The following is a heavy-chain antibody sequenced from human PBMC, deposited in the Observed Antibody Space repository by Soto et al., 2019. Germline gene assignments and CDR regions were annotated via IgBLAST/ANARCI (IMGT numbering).Heavy chain of an antibody. D-gene: IGHD1-20*01. CDR2: ISWNSGSI. J-gene: IGHJ6*02. V-gene: IGHV3-9*03. CDR1: GFTFDDYA. CDR3: AKDKNDNWNKGGMDV. Sequence: GGSLRLSCAASGFTFDDYAMHWVRQAPGKGLEWVSGISWNSGSIGYADSVKGRFTISRDNAKNSLYLQMNSLRAEDMALYYCAKDKNDNWNKGGMDVWGQGTTVTVSS.